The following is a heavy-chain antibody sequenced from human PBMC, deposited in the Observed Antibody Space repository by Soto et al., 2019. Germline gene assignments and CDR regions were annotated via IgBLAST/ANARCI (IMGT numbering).Heavy chain of an antibody. Sequence: QVQLVQSGAEVKKPGASVKVSCKASGFTFTNYFIHWVRQAPGQGLEWMGIINRIGVSTTYAQKFQGRGTMIKDTSTSTVYMELSRLRSEDTAVYYCARGPQFGGYVLKYWGQGTLVTVSS. J-gene: IGHJ4*02. D-gene: IGHD5-12*01. V-gene: IGHV1-46*03. CDR1: GFTFTNYF. CDR3: ARGPQFGGYVLKY. CDR2: INRIGVST.